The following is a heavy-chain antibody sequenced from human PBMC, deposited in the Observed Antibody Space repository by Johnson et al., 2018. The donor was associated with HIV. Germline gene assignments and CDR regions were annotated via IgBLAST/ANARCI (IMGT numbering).Heavy chain of an antibody. CDR1: GFTFSDYG. D-gene: IGHD5-12*01. Sequence: QVQLVESGGGVVQPGRSLRLSCAASGFTFSDYGMHWVRQAPGKGLVWVAVISYDGSNKYYADSVKGRFTISRDNSKNTLYLQMNSRRAEDTAVYYCAPGVYSGYDGVDAFDIWGQGTMVTVSS. J-gene: IGHJ3*02. CDR3: APGVYSGYDGVDAFDI. CDR2: ISYDGSNK. V-gene: IGHV3-30*03.